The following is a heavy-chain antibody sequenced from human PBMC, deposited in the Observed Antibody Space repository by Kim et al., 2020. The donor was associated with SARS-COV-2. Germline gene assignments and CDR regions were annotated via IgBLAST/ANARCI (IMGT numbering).Heavy chain of an antibody. CDR1: GFTFSNAW. CDR3: TADSYYYYGMDV. J-gene: IGHJ6*02. V-gene: IGHV3-15*01. CDR2: IKSKTDGGTT. Sequence: GGSLRLSCAASGFTFSNAWMSWVRQAPGKGLEWVGRIKSKTDGGTTDYAAPVKGRFTISRDDSKNTLYLQMNSLKTEDTAVYYCTADSYYYYGMDVWGQGTTVTVSS.